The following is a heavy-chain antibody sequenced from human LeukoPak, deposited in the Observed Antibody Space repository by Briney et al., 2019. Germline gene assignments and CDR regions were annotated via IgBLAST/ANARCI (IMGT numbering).Heavy chain of an antibody. Sequence: PSETLSLTCAVYGGSFSGYYWSWIRQPPGKGLEWIGEINHSGSTNYNPSLKSRVTISVDTSKNQFSLKLSSVTAADTAVYYCERGRQYSSSWDYYYYYYYMDVWGKGTTVTVSS. D-gene: IGHD6-13*01. CDR3: ERGRQYSSSWDYYYYYYYMDV. CDR1: GGSFSGYY. J-gene: IGHJ6*03. V-gene: IGHV4-34*01. CDR2: INHSGST.